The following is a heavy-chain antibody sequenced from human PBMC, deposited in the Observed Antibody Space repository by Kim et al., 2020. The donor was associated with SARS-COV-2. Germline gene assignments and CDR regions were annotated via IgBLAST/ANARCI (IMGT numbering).Heavy chain of an antibody. CDR2: ISSSSSTI. Sequence: GGSLRLSCAASGFTFSSYSMNWVRQAPGKGLEWVSYISSSSSTIYYADSVKGRFTISRDNAKNSLYLQMNSLRDEDTAVYYCARDTRYSSSPGYFQHWGQGTLVTVSS. CDR3: ARDTRYSSSPGYFQH. CDR1: GFTFSSYS. V-gene: IGHV3-48*02. J-gene: IGHJ1*01. D-gene: IGHD6-6*01.